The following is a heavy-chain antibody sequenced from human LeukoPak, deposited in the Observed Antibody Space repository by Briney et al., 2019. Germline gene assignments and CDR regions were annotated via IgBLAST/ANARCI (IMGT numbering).Heavy chain of an antibody. CDR3: ARGIWSFED. V-gene: IGHV4-4*07. D-gene: IGHD3-16*01. J-gene: IGHJ4*02. Sequence: SETLSLTCTVSGGSIRSYYWSWIRQPAGKGLEWIGRIYSSGNTNYNPAPKSRVTMSVDTSKNQFSLKMSSVTAAGTAVYYCARGIWSFEDWGQGTLVTVSS. CDR2: IYSSGNT. CDR1: GGSIRSYY.